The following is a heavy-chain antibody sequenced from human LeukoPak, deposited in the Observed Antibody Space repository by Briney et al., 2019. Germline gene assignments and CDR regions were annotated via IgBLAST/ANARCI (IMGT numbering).Heavy chain of an antibody. CDR2: FYTTGST. CDR3: ARDVYASETYYVGH. D-gene: IGHD3-10*01. Sequence: SETLSLTCTVSGGSISSGAYYWSWIRQPAGKGLESIGRFYTTGSTNYNPSLKSRVTISVDTARNQFSLKLSSVTAADTAVYYCARDVYASETYYVGHWGQGILVTVSS. CDR1: GGSISSGAYY. J-gene: IGHJ4*02. V-gene: IGHV4-61*02.